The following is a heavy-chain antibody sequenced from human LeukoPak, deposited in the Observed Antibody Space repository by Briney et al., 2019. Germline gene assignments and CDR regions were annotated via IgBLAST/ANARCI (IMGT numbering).Heavy chain of an antibody. CDR2: VYHNGET. CDR1: GYSITTNYY. V-gene: IGHV4-38-2*02. Sequence: PSETLSLTCTVSGYSITTNYYWAWIRQSPGTGLEWIGSVYHNGETYYNPSLKSRVIISVDTSKNEFSLRLPSVTAADTAVYYCVTPRSWELSDMAVWGKGTTVIVSS. D-gene: IGHD1-26*01. J-gene: IGHJ6*03. CDR3: VTPRSWELSDMAV.